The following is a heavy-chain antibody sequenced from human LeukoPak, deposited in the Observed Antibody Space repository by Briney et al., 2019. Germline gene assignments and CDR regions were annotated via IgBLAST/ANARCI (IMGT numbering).Heavy chain of an antibody. D-gene: IGHD5-12*01. J-gene: IGHJ4*02. Sequence: SETLSLTCTVSGGSISGYYWNWIRQPPGKGLEWIGYSYYSGSTDYNPSLKSRVTISVDTSKSQFSLKLTSVTAADTAVYYCARMESDYDYYFDSWGQGTLDSVSS. V-gene: IGHV4-59*08. CDR2: SYYSGST. CDR3: ARMESDYDYYFDS. CDR1: GGSISGYY.